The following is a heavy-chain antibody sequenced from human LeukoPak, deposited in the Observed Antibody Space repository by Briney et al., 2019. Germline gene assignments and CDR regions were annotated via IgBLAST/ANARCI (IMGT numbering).Heavy chain of an antibody. CDR3: ARVPPPYYDFWSGYSVTNYYYYMDV. D-gene: IGHD3-3*01. J-gene: IGHJ6*03. Sequence: GASVKVSCKASGYTFTSYGISWVRQAPGQGLEWMGWISAYNGNTNYAQKLQGRVTMTTDTSTSTAYMELRSLRSDDTAVYYCARVPPPYYDFWSGYSVTNYYYYMDVWGKGTTVTVSS. CDR1: GYTFTSYG. CDR2: ISAYNGNT. V-gene: IGHV1-18*01.